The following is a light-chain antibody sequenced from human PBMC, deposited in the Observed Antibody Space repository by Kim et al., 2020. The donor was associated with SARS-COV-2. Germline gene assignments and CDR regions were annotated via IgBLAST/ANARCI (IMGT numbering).Light chain of an antibody. CDR1: NIGSKS. CDR3: QVWDSSSVV. CDR2: YDS. V-gene: IGLV3-21*04. J-gene: IGLJ2*01. Sequence: VAPGKAARITCGGHNIGSKSVHWYQQKPGQAPVLVIYYDSDRPSGIPERFSGSNSGNTATLTISRDEAGDEADYYCQVWDSSSVVFGGGTQLTVL.